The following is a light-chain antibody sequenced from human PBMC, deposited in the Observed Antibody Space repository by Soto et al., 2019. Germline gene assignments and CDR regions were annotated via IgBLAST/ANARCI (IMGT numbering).Light chain of an antibody. CDR1: QSVSSN. J-gene: IGKJ5*01. CDR2: GAS. CDR3: QQYSSSPRT. Sequence: EIVMTQSPATLSVSPGERATLSCRASQSVSSNLAWYQQKPGQAPRLLIYGASTRATGVPDRFSGSGSGTDFSLTISRLEPEDFAVYHCQQYSSSPRTFDQGTRLEIK. V-gene: IGKV3-20*01.